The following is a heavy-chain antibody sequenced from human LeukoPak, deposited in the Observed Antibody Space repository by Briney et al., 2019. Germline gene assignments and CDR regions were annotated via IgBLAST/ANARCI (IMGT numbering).Heavy chain of an antibody. V-gene: IGHV1-69*02. CDR3: ARGGWQLANLDY. Sequence: SVTVSFKSSICTFSSYTISSVRQSPGQALAWKGRIIPILGIANYAQKFQGRVTITADKSTSTAYMELSSLRSEDTAVYYCARGGWQLANLDYWGQGTLVTVSS. CDR2: IIPILGIA. CDR1: ICTFSSYT. D-gene: IGHD6-6*01. J-gene: IGHJ4*02.